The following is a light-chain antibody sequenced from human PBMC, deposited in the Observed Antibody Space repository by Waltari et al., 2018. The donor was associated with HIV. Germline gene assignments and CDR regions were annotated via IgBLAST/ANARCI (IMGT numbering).Light chain of an antibody. J-gene: IGLJ2*01. CDR3: QVWDSSSDLNVV. V-gene: IGLV3-21*02. CDR2: DDS. Sequence: SYVLTQPPSVSVAPGQTARFYCGGLHIETKSVHWSQQRPGQAPVVVVYDDSDRSSGIPERFSGSNSGNTATLTINRVEAGDEADYYCQVWDSSSDLNVVFGGGTKLTVL. CDR1: HIETKS.